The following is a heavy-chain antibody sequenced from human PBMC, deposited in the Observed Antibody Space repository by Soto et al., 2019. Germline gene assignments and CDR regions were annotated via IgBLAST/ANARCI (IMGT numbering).Heavy chain of an antibody. Sequence: GGSLRLSCAASGFTFSSYGMHWVRQAPGKGLEWVAAIWYDGSNEYYADSVKGRFTISRDNSKNTLYVQMNSLRDEDTAVYYCARGLHSSSSFLHPPHYYYGMDVWGQGTTVTVSS. CDR3: ARGLHSSSSFLHPPHYYYGMDV. D-gene: IGHD6-6*01. J-gene: IGHJ6*02. V-gene: IGHV3-33*01. CDR2: IWYDGSNE. CDR1: GFTFSSYG.